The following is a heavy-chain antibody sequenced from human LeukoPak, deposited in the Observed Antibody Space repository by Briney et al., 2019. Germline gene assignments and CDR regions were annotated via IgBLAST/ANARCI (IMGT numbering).Heavy chain of an antibody. Sequence: GGSLRLSCAASGFTFSSYAMSWVRQAPGKGLEWLGRIKRKTDDGTTDYAAPVKGRFSISRDDSKNTVHLQMNSLKTEDTAVYYCATDLLDYWGQGTLVTVSS. V-gene: IGHV3-15*01. CDR1: GFTFSSYA. CDR2: IKRKTDDGTT. CDR3: ATDLLDY. J-gene: IGHJ4*02. D-gene: IGHD1-26*01.